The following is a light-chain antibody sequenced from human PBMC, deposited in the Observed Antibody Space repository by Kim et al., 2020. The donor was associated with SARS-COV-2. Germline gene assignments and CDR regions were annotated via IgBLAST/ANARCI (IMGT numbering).Light chain of an antibody. CDR2: MAV. V-gene: IGKV2-28*01. CDR1: NGENY. J-gene: IGKJ4*01. Sequence: NGENYLAGYVRKPGQSPQLLFYMAVKRASGAPVRFSGRGPGTDFPLRISRVEAEEVGVYSVMQILETLTFGGRTTVDIK. CDR3: MQILETLT.